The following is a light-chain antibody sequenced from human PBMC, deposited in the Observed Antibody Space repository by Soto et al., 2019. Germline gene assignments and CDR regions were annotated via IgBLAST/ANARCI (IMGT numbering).Light chain of an antibody. Sequence: DIQMTQSPSTLSASVGDRVTITCRASQSISSWLAWYQQKPGKAPNLLIYDASTLQGGVPSRFSGRVTGIEYTLIISSMQHDNFGTYYCQQYNSYSQTFGKGTNVEIK. CDR2: DAS. CDR3: QQYNSYSQT. J-gene: IGKJ1*01. CDR1: QSISSW. V-gene: IGKV1-5*01.